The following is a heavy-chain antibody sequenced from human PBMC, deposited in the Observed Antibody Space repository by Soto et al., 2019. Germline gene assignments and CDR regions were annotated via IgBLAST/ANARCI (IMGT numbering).Heavy chain of an antibody. CDR2: VYYGGTT. D-gene: IGHD3-22*01. J-gene: IGHJ6*02. CDR1: GGSISSSTYF. Sequence: QLHLQESGPGLVKPSETLSLTCTVSGGSISSSTYFWGWIRQPPGKGLEWIGNVYYGGTTYYNPSLKSRVTISVETSTGQFSLKLSSVTAADTAVYYCAGGDYYHSSGYYFYYYTMDVWGQGTMVTVSS. CDR3: AGGDYYHSSGYYFYYYTMDV. V-gene: IGHV4-39*01.